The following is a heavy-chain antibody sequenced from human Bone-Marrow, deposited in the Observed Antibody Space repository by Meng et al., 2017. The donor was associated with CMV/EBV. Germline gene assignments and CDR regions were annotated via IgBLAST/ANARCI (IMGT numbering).Heavy chain of an antibody. J-gene: IGHJ3*02. CDR1: GFTVSSNY. Sequence: GGSLRLSCAASGFTVSSNYMSWVRQAPGKGLEWVSVIYSGGSTYYADSVKGRFTISRDNSKNTLYLQMNSLRAEDTAVYYCARASHYYYDSSGYAFDNWGQGTMVTVSS. CDR2: IYSGGST. D-gene: IGHD3-22*01. V-gene: IGHV3-66*02. CDR3: ARASHYYYDSSGYAFDN.